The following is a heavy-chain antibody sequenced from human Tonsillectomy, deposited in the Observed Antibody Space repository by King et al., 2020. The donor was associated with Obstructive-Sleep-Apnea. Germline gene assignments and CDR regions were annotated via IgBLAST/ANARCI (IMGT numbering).Heavy chain of an antibody. D-gene: IGHD3-16*01. Sequence: VQLVESGGGLVQPGGSLRLSCASSGITFSSYSMNWVRPAPGKGLEWVSYISSSTSTIYYADSVKGRFTISRDNAKNSPYLQMNSLRAEDTAVYYCATGGPDAFDFWGRGTMVTVSS. CDR3: ATGGPDAFDF. V-gene: IGHV3-48*04. CDR2: ISSSTSTI. CDR1: GITFSSYS. J-gene: IGHJ3*01.